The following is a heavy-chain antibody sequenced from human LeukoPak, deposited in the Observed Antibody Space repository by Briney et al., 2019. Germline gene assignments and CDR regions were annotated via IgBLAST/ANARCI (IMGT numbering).Heavy chain of an antibody. J-gene: IGHJ4*02. CDR2: IRSKPYGGTT. Sequence: GGSLRLSCTASGFTFGDYAMSWFRQAPGKGLEWVGFIRSKPYGGTTENAASVKGRFTISRDDSKSIAYLQMNSLKTEDTAVHYCARGGVYCSSVSCSVDYWGQGILVTVSS. V-gene: IGHV3-49*03. D-gene: IGHD2-2*01. CDR3: ARGGVYCSSVSCSVDY. CDR1: GFTFGDYA.